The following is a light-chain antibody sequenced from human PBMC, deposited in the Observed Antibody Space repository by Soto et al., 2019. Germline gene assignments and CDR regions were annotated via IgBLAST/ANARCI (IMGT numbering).Light chain of an antibody. Sequence: DIQMTPSPSSLSASVGDRVTITCRASQSISSYLNWYQQKPGKVPKLLIYAASTLQSGVPSRFSGSGSGTDFTLTISSLQPEDVSTDYCQKYNSDPLTFGGGTKVDIK. V-gene: IGKV1-27*01. CDR2: AAS. CDR3: QKYNSDPLT. J-gene: IGKJ4*01. CDR1: QSISSY.